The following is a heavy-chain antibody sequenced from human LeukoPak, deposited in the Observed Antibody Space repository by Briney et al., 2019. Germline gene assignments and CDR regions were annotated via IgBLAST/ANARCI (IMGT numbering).Heavy chain of an antibody. V-gene: IGHV4-34*01. CDR3: ARGANYYDSSGYLLGCYFDY. Sequence: SETLSLTCAVYGGSFSGYYWSWIRQPPGKGLEWIGEISHSGSTNYNPSLKSRVTISVDTSKNQFSLKLSSVTAADTAVYYRARGANYYDSSGYLLGCYFDYWGQGTLVTVSS. J-gene: IGHJ4*02. CDR2: ISHSGST. D-gene: IGHD3-22*01. CDR1: GGSFSGYY.